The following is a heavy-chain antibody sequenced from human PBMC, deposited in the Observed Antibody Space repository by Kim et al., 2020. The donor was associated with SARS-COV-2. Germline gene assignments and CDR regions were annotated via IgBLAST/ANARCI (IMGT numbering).Heavy chain of an antibody. Sequence: GSRGATYYADSVQARFTVSRDNSENTLYLQMTSLRADDTAVYYCFRGHVDSWGQGTLVTVSS. J-gene: IGHJ4*02. CDR3: FRGHVDS. CDR2: GSRGAT. V-gene: IGHV3-23*01. D-gene: IGHD3-16*01.